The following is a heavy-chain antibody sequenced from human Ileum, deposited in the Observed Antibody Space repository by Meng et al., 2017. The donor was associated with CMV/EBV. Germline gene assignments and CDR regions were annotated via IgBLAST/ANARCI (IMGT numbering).Heavy chain of an antibody. J-gene: IGHJ5*02. Sequence: QGMLQEAGPGLVKPSQTLSLSCTVSGASISSGDYYWSWIRQPPGKGLEWIGYIFFSGNTYYNPSLNNRVIISIDTPRNQFSLKVDSVTAADTAVYYCARFRIAALGNVFDPWGHGTLVTVSS. V-gene: IGHV4-30-4*08. CDR2: IFFSGNT. CDR3: ARFRIAALGNVFDP. CDR1: GASISSGDYY. D-gene: IGHD6-13*01.